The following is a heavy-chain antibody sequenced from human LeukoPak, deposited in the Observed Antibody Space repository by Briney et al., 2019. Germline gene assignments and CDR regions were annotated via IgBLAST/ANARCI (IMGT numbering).Heavy chain of an antibody. CDR3: ARGSLNPYDILTGSSYYYYYMDV. J-gene: IGHJ6*03. Sequence: PSETLSLTCTVSGGSISSYYWSWIRQPPGKGLEWIGYIYYSGSTNYNPSLKSRVTISVDTSKNQFSLKLSSVTAADTAVYYCARGSLNPYDILTGSSYYYYYMDVWGKGTTVTISS. CDR1: GGSISSYY. CDR2: IYYSGST. V-gene: IGHV4-59*01. D-gene: IGHD3-9*01.